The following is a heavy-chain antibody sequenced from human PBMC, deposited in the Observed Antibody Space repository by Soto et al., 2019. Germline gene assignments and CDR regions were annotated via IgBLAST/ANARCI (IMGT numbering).Heavy chain of an antibody. CDR1: GFTFSSYG. CDR3: AIEHSSGAPRSSFVY. Sequence: QVQLVASGGGVVQPGRSLRLSCAASGFTFSSYGMHWVRQAPGKGLEWVAVISYDGSNKYYADSVKGRFTISRDNSKNTLYLQMSSLRAEDTAVSYCAIEHSSGAPRSSFVYWGQGTLVT. V-gene: IGHV3-30*03. CDR2: ISYDGSNK. J-gene: IGHJ4*02. D-gene: IGHD3-22*01.